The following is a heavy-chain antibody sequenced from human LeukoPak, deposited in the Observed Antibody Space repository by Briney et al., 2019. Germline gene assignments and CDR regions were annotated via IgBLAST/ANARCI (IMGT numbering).Heavy chain of an antibody. CDR1: GGTSSSYA. D-gene: IGHD3-10*01. CDR3: ARVRGGFHYGSGSRIPRGWFDP. V-gene: IGHV1-69*13. CDR2: IIPIFGTA. Sequence: SVKFSCNASGGTSSSYAISWVGQAPGQGLEWMGGIIPIFGTANYAQKFQGRVTITADESTSTAYMEVSSLRPEDTAVYYCARVRGGFHYGSGSRIPRGWFDPWGQGTLVTVSS. J-gene: IGHJ5*02.